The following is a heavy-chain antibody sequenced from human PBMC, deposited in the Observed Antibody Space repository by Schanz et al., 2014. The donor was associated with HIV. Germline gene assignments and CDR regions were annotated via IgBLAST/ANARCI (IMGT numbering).Heavy chain of an antibody. V-gene: IGHV3-9*01. CDR3: ARDLQGLARQGGMDV. Sequence: EVQLVESGGGLVQPGRSLRLSCAASGFTFDDYAMHWVRQAPGKGLEWVSGISWNSGSIGYADSVKGRFTISRDNARSSVYLQMNDLRADDTAVYYCARDLQGLARQGGMDVWGQGTTVIVSS. D-gene: IGHD6-6*01. CDR2: ISWNSGSI. J-gene: IGHJ6*02. CDR1: GFTFDDYA.